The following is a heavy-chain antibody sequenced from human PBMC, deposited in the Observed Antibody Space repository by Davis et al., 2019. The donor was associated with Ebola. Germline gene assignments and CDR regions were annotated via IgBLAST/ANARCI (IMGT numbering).Heavy chain of an antibody. CDR1: GFRFSDYG. CDR2: LSYDGHNT. V-gene: IGHV3-30*18. CDR3: VKGLVVLPAAIGYFDH. J-gene: IGHJ4*02. D-gene: IGHD2-2*01. Sequence: GESLKISCVGSGFRFSDYGIHWVRQAPGKGLEWISGLSYDGHNTYYADSVKGRFTISRDNAKNSMFLQMNDLRVEDTAVYFCVKGLVVLPAAIGYFDHWGQGTLVTVSS.